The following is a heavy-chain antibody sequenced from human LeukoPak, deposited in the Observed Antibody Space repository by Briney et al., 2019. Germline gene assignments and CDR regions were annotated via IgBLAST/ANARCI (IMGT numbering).Heavy chain of an antibody. J-gene: IGHJ1*01. CDR3: ARMTPGDYFQH. V-gene: IGHV4-59*01. CDR2: IYNSGST. CDR1: RGSISNYY. Sequence: SETLSLTCTVSRGSISNYYWSWIRQPPGKGLEWIGYIYNSGSTNYNPSLKSRVTISVDTSKNQFSLKLSSVTAADTSVYYCARMTPGDYFQHWGQGTLVTVSS.